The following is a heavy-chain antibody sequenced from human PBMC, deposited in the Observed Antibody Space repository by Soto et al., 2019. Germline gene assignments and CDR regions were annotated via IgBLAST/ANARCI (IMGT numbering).Heavy chain of an antibody. CDR1: GFIFSSYA. CDR3: AKSGEVRFLEWLLGYYYYGMDV. V-gene: IGHV3-30-3*01. D-gene: IGHD3-3*01. CDR2: ISYDGSNK. J-gene: IGHJ6*02. Sequence: GGSLRLSCAASGFIFSSYAMHWVRQAPGKGLEWVAVISYDGSNKYYADSVKGRFTISRDNSKNTPYLQMNSLRAEDTAVYYCAKSGEVRFLEWLLGYYYYGMDVWGQGTTVTVSS.